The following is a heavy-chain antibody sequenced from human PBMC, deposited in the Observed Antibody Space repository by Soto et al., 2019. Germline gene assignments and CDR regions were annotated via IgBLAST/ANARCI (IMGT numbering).Heavy chain of an antibody. Sequence: TLSVPFTVSGGSMSSGWYYWSWIRQHPGKGLEWIGYIYYSGSTYYNPSLKSRVTISVDTSKNQFSLKLSSVTAADTAVYYCARVRDSSGYYWFEYWGPGTLVTV. D-gene: IGHD3-22*01. J-gene: IGHJ4*02. CDR3: ARVRDSSGYYWFEY. V-gene: IGHV4-31*03. CDR1: GGSMSSGWYY. CDR2: IYYSGST.